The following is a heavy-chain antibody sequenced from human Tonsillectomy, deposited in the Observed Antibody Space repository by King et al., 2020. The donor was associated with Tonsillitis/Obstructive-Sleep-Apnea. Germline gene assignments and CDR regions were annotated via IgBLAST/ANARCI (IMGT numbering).Heavy chain of an antibody. CDR2: IYYSGST. D-gene: IGHD5-24*01. J-gene: IGHJ4*02. CDR1: GGSISSYY. CDR3: ARGGWLGYFDY. Sequence: QLQESGPGLVKPSETLSLTCTVSGGSISSYYWSWIRQPPGKGLEWIGYIYYSGSTNYKPSLKSRVTISVDTSKNQFSLKLSSVTAADTAVYYCARGGWLGYFDYWGQGTLVTVSS. V-gene: IGHV4-59*08.